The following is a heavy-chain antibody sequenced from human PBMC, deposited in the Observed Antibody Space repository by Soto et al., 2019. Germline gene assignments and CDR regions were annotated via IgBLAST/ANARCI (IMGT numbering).Heavy chain of an antibody. CDR1: GFTFSTYA. CDR2: MSGSGSSS. V-gene: IGHV3-23*01. CDR3: AKMGFRGSTGSYHYTMDA. D-gene: IGHD1-26*01. Sequence: GGSLRLSCAASGFTFSTYAMSWVRQAPGKGLERVSVMSGSGSSSYHADSVKGRFTISRDNSKNTLYLQMKSLRAEDTAVYYCAKMGFRGSTGSYHYTMDAWGQGTTVTVSS. J-gene: IGHJ6*02.